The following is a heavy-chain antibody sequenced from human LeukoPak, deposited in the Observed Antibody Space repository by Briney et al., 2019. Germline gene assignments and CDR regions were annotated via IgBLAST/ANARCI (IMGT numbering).Heavy chain of an antibody. CDR2: MNPNSGNT. V-gene: IGHV1-8*03. Sequence: ASVKVSCKASGYTFTGYYMHWVRQATGQGLEWMGWMNPNSGNTGYAQKFQGRVTITRNTSISTAYMELSSLRSEDTAVYYCARSGRGTASDAFDIWGQGTMVTVSS. CDR1: GYTFTGYY. J-gene: IGHJ3*02. CDR3: ARSGRGTASDAFDI. D-gene: IGHD1-1*01.